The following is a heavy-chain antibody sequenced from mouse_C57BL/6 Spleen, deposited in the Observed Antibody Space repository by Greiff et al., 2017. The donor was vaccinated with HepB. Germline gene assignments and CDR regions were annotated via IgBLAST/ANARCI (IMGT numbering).Heavy chain of an antibody. V-gene: IGHV5-6*01. CDR3: ASTTGLMDYFDY. CDR2: ISSGGSYT. Sequence: EVKLMESGGDLVKPGGSLKLSCAASGFTFSSYGMSWVRQTPDKRLEWVATISSGGSYTYYPDSVKGRFTISRDNAKNTLYLQMSSLKSEDTAMYYCASTTGLMDYFDYWGQGTTLTVSS. J-gene: IGHJ2*01. D-gene: IGHD1-1*01. CDR1: GFTFSSYG.